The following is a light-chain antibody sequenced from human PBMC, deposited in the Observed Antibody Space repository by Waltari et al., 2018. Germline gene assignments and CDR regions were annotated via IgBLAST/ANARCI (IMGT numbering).Light chain of an antibody. CDR1: SSDVGGYNY. CDR3: CSYEGSIWV. CDR2: DVT. J-gene: IGLJ3*02. V-gene: IGLV2-11*01. Sequence: QSALTQPRSVSGSPGQSVTISCTGTSSDVGGYNYVSWYQQHPGKAPILMIYDVTKLPSGVPDLFSGSKSGNTASRTISGLQAENEADYYCCSYEGSIWVFGGGTKMTVL.